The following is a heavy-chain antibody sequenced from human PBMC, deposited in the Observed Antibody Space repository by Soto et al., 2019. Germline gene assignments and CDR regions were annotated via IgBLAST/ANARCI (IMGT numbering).Heavy chain of an antibody. D-gene: IGHD4-17*01. CDR2: IWYDGSKK. CDR1: GFTFSGHG. J-gene: IGHJ4*02. CDR3: ARGRGGDYGGNSGYYDD. Sequence: QVQLVESGGGVVQPGTSLRLSCAASGFTFSGHGMHWVRQAPGKGLEWMAVIWYDGSKKYYGDSVKGRFTISRDNSKNTLFLQMNSLRVEDTAVYYCARGRGGDYGGNSGYYDDWGQGTLVTVSS. V-gene: IGHV3-33*01.